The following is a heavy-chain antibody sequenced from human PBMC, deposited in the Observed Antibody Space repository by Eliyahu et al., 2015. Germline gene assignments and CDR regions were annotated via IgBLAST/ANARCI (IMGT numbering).Heavy chain of an antibody. Sequence: EVQLVESGGVVVQPGGSLRLSCAASXFTFEXYTMHWVRQAPGKGLEWVSLISWDGGSTYYADSVKGRFTISRDNSKNSLYLQMNSLRTEDTALYYCAKDRTTMIVVVSGLDYWGQGTLVTVSS. CDR2: ISWDGGST. V-gene: IGHV3-43*01. CDR3: AKDRTTMIVVVSGLDY. D-gene: IGHD3-22*01. CDR1: XFTFEXYT. J-gene: IGHJ4*02.